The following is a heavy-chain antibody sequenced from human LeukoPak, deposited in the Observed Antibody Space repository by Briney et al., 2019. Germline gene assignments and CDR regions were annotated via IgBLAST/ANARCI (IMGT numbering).Heavy chain of an antibody. CDR2: ISGNNDNP. V-gene: IGHV1-18*01. Sequence: ASVKVSCKTSGYTFSNFGINWVRQAPGQGLEWMGWISGNNDNPNYGQKFQGRFTVTTDSSTSTAYMELRNLRFDDTAVYYCARGGGGQQLAQTSNWFDPWAREPWSPSPQ. J-gene: IGHJ5*02. CDR3: ARGGGGQQLAQTSNWFDP. D-gene: IGHD6-13*01. CDR1: GYTFSNFG.